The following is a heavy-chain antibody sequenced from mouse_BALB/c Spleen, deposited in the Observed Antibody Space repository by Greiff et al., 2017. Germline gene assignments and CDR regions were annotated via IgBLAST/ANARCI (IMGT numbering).Heavy chain of an antibody. D-gene: IGHD4-1*01. J-gene: IGHJ4*01. V-gene: IGHV14-3*02. CDR3: ARSTGRAMDY. CDR2: IDPANGNT. CDR1: GFNIKDTY. Sequence: EVKLMESGAELVKPGASVKLSCTASGFNIKDTYMHWVKQRPEQGLEWIGRIDPANGNTKYDPKFQGKATITADTSSNTAYLQLSSLTSEDTAVYYCARSTGRAMDYWGQGTSVTVSS.